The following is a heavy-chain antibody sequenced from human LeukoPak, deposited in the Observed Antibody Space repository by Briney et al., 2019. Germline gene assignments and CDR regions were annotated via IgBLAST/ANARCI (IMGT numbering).Heavy chain of an antibody. J-gene: IGHJ6*03. Sequence: GRSLRLSCAVSGFTFSSYAMHWIRQAPGKGLEWVAVISYDGSNKYYADSVKGRFTISRDNSKNTLYLQMNSLRAEDTAVYYCASHLKGYYYMDVWGKGTTVTVSS. D-gene: IGHD3-3*02. CDR2: ISYDGSNK. CDR3: ASHLKGYYYMDV. CDR1: GFTFSSYA. V-gene: IGHV3-30-3*01.